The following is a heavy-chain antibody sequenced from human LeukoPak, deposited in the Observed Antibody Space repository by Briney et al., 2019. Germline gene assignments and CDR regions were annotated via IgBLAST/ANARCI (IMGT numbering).Heavy chain of an antibody. D-gene: IGHD3-22*01. J-gene: IGHJ4*02. V-gene: IGHV3-23*01. Sequence: PGGSLRLSCAASGFTFSSYAMSWVRQAPGKGLEWVSAISGSGGSTYHADSVKGRFTISRDNSKNTLYLQMNSLRAEDTAVYYCAKAASYYYDSSGYYPLHIYFDYWGQGTLVTVSS. CDR2: ISGSGGST. CDR3: AKAASYYYDSSGYYPLHIYFDY. CDR1: GFTFSSYA.